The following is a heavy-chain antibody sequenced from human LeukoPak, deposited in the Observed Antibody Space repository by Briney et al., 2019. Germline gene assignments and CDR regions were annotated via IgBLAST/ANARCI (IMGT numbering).Heavy chain of an antibody. J-gene: IGHJ4*02. D-gene: IGHD3-10*01. CDR1: GFTFSSYG. V-gene: IGHV3-30*03. Sequence: GGSLRLSCAASGFTFSSYGMHWVRQAPGKGLEWVAVISYDGSNKYYADSVKGRFTISRDNSKNTLYLQMNSLRAEDTAVYYCARSDGEYYYGSGSFPYVWGQGTLVTVSS. CDR2: ISYDGSNK. CDR3: ARSDGEYYYGSGSFPYV.